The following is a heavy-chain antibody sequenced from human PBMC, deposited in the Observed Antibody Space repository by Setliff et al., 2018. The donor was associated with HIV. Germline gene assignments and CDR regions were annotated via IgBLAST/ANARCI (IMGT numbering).Heavy chain of an antibody. CDR3: ATAGYSTGWYTQFDY. J-gene: IGHJ4*02. V-gene: IGHV4-38-2*02. D-gene: IGHD6-19*01. CDR2: VSQSWNT. Sequence: ETLALTCSVSGYSLSSGYYWAWIRQPPGKGLEWIGSVSQSWNTCYNPSLKSRITISIDTSHNQFSLKLTSVTAADTAVYYCATAGYSTGWYTQFDYLGQGALVTVSS. CDR1: GYSLSSGYY.